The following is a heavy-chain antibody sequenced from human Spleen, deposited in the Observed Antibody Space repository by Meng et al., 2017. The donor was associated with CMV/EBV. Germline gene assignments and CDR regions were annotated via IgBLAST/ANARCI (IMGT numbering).Heavy chain of an antibody. CDR3: MRDPPWAPGENSYSP. Sequence: SVKVSCKASGYTFTGYYMHWVRQAPGQGLEWMGGIIPILDMANYAQKFQGRVTLTADKSTTTAFMELSSLRSDDTAVYYCMRDPPWAPGENSYSPWGQGTLVTVSS. V-gene: IGHV1-69*10. CDR1: GYTFTGYY. D-gene: IGHD1-26*01. J-gene: IGHJ5*02. CDR2: IIPILDMA.